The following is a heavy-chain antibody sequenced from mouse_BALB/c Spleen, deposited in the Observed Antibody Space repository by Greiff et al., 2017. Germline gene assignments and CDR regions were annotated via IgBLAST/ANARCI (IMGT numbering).Heavy chain of an antibody. D-gene: IGHD1-1*01. J-gene: IGHJ2*01. CDR3: AREYYGISYYFGY. CDR2: INSNSGST. CDR1: GFTFSSYG. V-gene: IGHV5-6-3*01. Sequence: EVNVVESGGGLVQPGGSLKISCAASGFTFSSYGMSWVRQTPDKRLELVATINSNSGSTYYTDSVKGRFTISRDNSTNTLYLQMSRLKSEDTARYYCAREYYGISYYFGYWGQGTTLTVSA.